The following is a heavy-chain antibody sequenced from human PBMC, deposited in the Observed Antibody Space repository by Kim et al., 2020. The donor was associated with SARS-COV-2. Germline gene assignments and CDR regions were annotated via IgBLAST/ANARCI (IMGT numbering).Heavy chain of an antibody. CDR1: GGSISSSSYY. J-gene: IGHJ3*01. CDR2: IYYSGST. V-gene: IGHV4-39*07. Sequence: SETLSLTCTVSGGSISSSSYYCCLIRQPPEKLLEWIGIIYYSGSTYYNPLLKRRVTILVDTSKHLFSLLLSSVTAAATAVYYSASERLEAF. CDR3: ASERLEAF.